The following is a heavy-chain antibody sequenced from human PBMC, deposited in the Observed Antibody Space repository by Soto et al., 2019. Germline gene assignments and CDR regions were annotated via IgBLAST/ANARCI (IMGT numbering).Heavy chain of an antibody. CDR1: GYTFTSYG. CDR3: ARDIAATGTRWFDP. J-gene: IGHJ5*02. CDR2: ISADIGNT. Sequence: QVQLVQSGAEVKKPGASVKVSCKASGYTFTSYGISWVRQAPGQGLEWMGWISADIGNTNYAQKVQGRVTMTTDTTTSTAYMELRSLRSDDTAVYYCARDIAATGTRWFDPWGQGTLVTVSS. D-gene: IGHD6-13*01. V-gene: IGHV1-18*04.